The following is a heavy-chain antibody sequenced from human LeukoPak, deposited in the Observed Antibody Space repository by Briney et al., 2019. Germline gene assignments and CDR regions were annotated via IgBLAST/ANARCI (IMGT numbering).Heavy chain of an antibody. CDR2: ISGSGGST. D-gene: IGHD3-10*01. CDR1: GFTFSSYA. V-gene: IGHV3-23*01. CDR3: AKDPPDYYGSGSSDIGY. Sequence: GGSLRLSCAASGFTFSSYAMSWVRQAPGKGLEWVSGISGSGGSTYYADSVKGRFTISRDNSKNTLYLQMSSLRAEDTAVYYCAKDPPDYYGSGSSDIGYWGQGTLVTVSS. J-gene: IGHJ4*02.